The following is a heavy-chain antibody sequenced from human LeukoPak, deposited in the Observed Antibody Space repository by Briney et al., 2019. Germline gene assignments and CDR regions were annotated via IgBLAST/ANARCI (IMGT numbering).Heavy chain of an antibody. CDR3: AKDFGTAAAVEGSGDYFDY. Sequence: PGGSLRLSCAASGFTFSSYAMSWVRQAPGRGLEWVSAISGSGGSTYYADSVKGRFTISRDNSKNTLYLQMNSLRAEDTAVYYCAKDFGTAAAVEGSGDYFDYWGQGTLVTVSS. D-gene: IGHD6-13*01. V-gene: IGHV3-23*01. CDR1: GFTFSSYA. CDR2: ISGSGGST. J-gene: IGHJ4*02.